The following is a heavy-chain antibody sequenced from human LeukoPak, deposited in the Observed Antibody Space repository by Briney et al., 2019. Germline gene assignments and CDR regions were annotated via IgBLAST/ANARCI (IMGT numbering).Heavy chain of an antibody. CDR3: ARKVAGGYDYEGVDY. V-gene: IGHV1-18*04. D-gene: IGHD5-12*01. CDR2: ISAYNGNT. J-gene: IGHJ4*02. Sequence: ASVKVSCKASGYTFTSYYMHWVRQAPGQGLEWMGWISAYNGNTNYAQKLQGRVTMTTDTSTSTAYMELRSLRFDDTAVYYCARKVAGGYDYEGVDYWGQGTLVTVSS. CDR1: GYTFTSYY.